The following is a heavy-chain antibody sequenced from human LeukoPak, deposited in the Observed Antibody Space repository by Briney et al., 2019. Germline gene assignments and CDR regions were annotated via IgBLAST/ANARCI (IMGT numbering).Heavy chain of an antibody. CDR1: GYTFVGYH. CDR3: ARSTPELR. Sequence: ASVKVSCRASGYTFVGYHIHWVRQAPGKGLEWMGWIDPNSGGTNYAQKFQGRVTMTRDTSITTAYMELSRLRFDDTAIYYCARSTPELRWGQGTLVTVSS. CDR2: IDPNSGGT. D-gene: IGHD2-15*01. J-gene: IGHJ4*02. V-gene: IGHV1-2*02.